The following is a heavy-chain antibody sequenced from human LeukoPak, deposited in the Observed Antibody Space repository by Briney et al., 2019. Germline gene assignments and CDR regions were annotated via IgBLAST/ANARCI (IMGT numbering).Heavy chain of an antibody. CDR3: ARDLNDYGDYGALSGFDY. Sequence: GGSLRLSCAASGFTFSSYSMNWVRQAPGKGLEWVSSISSSSSYIYYADSVKGRFTISRDNAKNSLYLQMNSLRAEDTAVYYCARDLNDYGDYGALSGFDYWGQGTLVTVTS. D-gene: IGHD4-17*01. V-gene: IGHV3-21*01. J-gene: IGHJ4*02. CDR1: GFTFSSYS. CDR2: ISSSSSYI.